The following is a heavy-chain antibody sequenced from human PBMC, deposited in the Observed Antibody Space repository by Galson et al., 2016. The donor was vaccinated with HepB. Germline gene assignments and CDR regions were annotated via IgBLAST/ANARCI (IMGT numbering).Heavy chain of an antibody. Sequence: SETLSLTCAVYSGSFGGYYWSWIRQSPGKGLEWIGEVNHGGTTNNNPSLKSRVTISLDTSKNQFSLKLRSVTAADTAVYYCARATRGKGQYSSRFYYYGMDVWGQGTTVTVSS. D-gene: IGHD2-2*01. CDR3: ARATRGKGQYSSRFYYYGMDV. CDR1: SGSFGGYY. J-gene: IGHJ6*02. V-gene: IGHV4-34*01. CDR2: VNHGGTT.